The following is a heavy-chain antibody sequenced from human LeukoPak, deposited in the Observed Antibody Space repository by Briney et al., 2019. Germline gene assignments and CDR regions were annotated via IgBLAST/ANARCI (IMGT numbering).Heavy chain of an antibody. J-gene: IGHJ4*02. CDR2: ISRNSGSI. CDR1: GFTFDDYA. V-gene: IGHV3-9*01. Sequence: PGRSLRLSCAASGFTFDDYAMHWVRQAPGKGLEWVSGISRNSGSIGYADSVKGRFTISRDNAKNSLYLQMNSLRAEDTALYYCAKASGSSWYVPLDYWGQGTLVTVSS. D-gene: IGHD6-13*01. CDR3: AKASGSSWYVPLDY.